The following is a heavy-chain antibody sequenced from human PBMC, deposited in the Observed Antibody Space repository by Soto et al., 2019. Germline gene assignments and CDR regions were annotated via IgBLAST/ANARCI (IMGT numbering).Heavy chain of an antibody. CDR1: GGSFSGYY. CDR3: ARAFIAVATSTAFDI. J-gene: IGHJ3*02. D-gene: IGHD6-19*01. V-gene: IGHV4-34*01. Sequence: SETLSLTGAVYGGSFSGYYWSWIRQPPGKELEWIGEINHSGSTNYNPSLKSRVTISVDTSKNQFSLKLSSVTAADTAVYYCARAFIAVATSTAFDIWGQGTMGT. CDR2: INHSGST.